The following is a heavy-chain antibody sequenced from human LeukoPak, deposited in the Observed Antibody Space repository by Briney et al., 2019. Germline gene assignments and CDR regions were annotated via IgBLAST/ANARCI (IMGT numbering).Heavy chain of an antibody. CDR3: ARDRDYGDYLTWFDT. D-gene: IGHD4-17*01. CDR2: INPKSGGT. Sequence: ASVKVSCKASGYTFTGYYMHWVRQAPGQGLEWMGWINPKSGGTNYAQKFQGRVTMTRDTSISTAYMELSRLRSDDTAVYYCARDRDYGDYLTWFDTWGQGTLVTVSS. J-gene: IGHJ5*02. V-gene: IGHV1-2*02. CDR1: GYTFTGYY.